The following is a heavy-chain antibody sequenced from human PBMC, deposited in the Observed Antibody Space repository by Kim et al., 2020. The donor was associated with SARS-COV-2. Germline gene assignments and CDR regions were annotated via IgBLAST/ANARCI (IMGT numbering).Heavy chain of an antibody. D-gene: IGHD6-13*01. Sequence: YAQQLQGRVTMTTDTSTSTAYMELRSLRSDDTAVYYCARDDLRIAAVGGYWGQGTLVTVSS. J-gene: IGHJ4*02. CDR3: ARDDLRIAAVGGY. V-gene: IGHV1-18*01.